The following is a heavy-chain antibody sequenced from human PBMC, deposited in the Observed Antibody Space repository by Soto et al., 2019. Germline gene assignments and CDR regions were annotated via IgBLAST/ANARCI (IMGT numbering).Heavy chain of an antibody. Sequence: EVQLLESGGSLVQPGGSLRLSCAASGFTFSSYAMSWVRQGPGTGLEWVSAISDSGGTTYYADSVKGRFTISRDNSKSTLYLQMNSLRNEDTAINYCARSSSSSGPWGQGTLVTVSS. V-gene: IGHV3-23*01. D-gene: IGHD6-6*01. J-gene: IGHJ4*02. CDR2: ISDSGGTT. CDR3: ARSSSSSGP. CDR1: GFTFSSYA.